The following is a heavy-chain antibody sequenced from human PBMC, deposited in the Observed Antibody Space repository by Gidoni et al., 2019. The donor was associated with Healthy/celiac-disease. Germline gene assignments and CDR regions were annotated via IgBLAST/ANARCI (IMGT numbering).Heavy chain of an antibody. J-gene: IGHJ6*02. V-gene: IGHV3-33*01. CDR3: ARDRGYCSSTSCRGYGMDV. Sequence: QVQLVESGGGVVQPGRSLRLSCAASGFTFISYGMHWVRQAPGKGLEWVAVIWYDGSNKYYADSVKGRFTISRDNSKNTLYLQMNSLRAEDTAVYYCARDRGYCSSTSCRGYGMDVWGQGTTVTVSS. CDR1: GFTFISYG. CDR2: IWYDGSNK. D-gene: IGHD2-2*01.